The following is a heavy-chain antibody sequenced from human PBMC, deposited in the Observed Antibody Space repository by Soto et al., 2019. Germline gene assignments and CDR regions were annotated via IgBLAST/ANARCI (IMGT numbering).Heavy chain of an antibody. V-gene: IGHV4-34*01. CDR2: INHSGST. CDR3: ARGSLKNSSSWYRVRPPPTHIDY. Sequence: SETLSLTCAVYGGSFSGYYWSWIRQPPGKGLEWIGEINHSGSTNYNPSLKSRVTISVDTSKNQFSLKLSSVTAADTAVYYCARGSLKNSSSWYRVRPPPTHIDYWGQGTLVTVSS. J-gene: IGHJ4*02. CDR1: GGSFSGYY. D-gene: IGHD6-13*01.